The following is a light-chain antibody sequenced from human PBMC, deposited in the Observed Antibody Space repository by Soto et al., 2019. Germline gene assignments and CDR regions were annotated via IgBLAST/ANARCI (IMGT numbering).Light chain of an antibody. Sequence: EIVMTQSPDMLSVSPGERATLSCRVSQSISSNLAWYQQKPGQAPRLLIYGASTRATGIPARFSGSGSGTEFTLTISSLQSEDFAVYYCQQFHNWPPITFGQGTRME. J-gene: IGKJ5*01. V-gene: IGKV3-15*01. CDR2: GAS. CDR3: QQFHNWPPIT. CDR1: QSISSN.